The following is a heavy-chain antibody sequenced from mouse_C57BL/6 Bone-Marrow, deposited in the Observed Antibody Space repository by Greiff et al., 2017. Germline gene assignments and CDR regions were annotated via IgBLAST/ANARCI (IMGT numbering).Heavy chain of an antibody. V-gene: IGHV1-42*01. CDR2: INPSTGGT. Sequence: VQLQQSGPELVKPGASVKISCKASGYSFTGYYMNWVKQSPEKSLEWIGEINPSTGGTTYNQKFKAKATLTVDKSSSTAYMQLKSLTSEDSAVYYCAKYYGSSFFAYWGQGTLVTVSA. D-gene: IGHD1-1*01. CDR1: GYSFTGYY. CDR3: AKYYGSSFFAY. J-gene: IGHJ3*01.